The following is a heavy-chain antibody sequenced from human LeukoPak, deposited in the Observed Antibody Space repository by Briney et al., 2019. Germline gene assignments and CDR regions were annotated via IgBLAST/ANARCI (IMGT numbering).Heavy chain of an antibody. CDR2: ISAGGDTT. Sequence: GGSLRLSCAASGFSFSIYAMSWARQAPGKGLEWVSTISAGGDTTYYADSVKGRFTISRDSSKNTLYVQIKSVRADDTAIYYCAKGPRGDCSGGSCPGDSWGQGTLVTVSS. CDR1: GFSFSIYA. CDR3: AKGPRGDCSGGSCPGDS. J-gene: IGHJ4*02. D-gene: IGHD2-15*01. V-gene: IGHV3-23*01.